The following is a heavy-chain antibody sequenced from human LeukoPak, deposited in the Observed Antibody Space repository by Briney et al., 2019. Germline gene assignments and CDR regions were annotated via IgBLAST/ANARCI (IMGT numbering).Heavy chain of an antibody. D-gene: IGHD2-8*02. V-gene: IGHV3-23*01. Sequence: GGSLRLSCAASGFTFSTFAMIWVRQPPGKGLEWVSSIFPSGGEIHYADSVRGRLTISRDNSKSTLSLQMNSLRAEDTAIYYCAAYRQVLLPFESWGQGTLVTVSS. CDR2: IFPSGGEI. J-gene: IGHJ4*02. CDR1: GFTFSTFA. CDR3: AAYRQVLLPFES.